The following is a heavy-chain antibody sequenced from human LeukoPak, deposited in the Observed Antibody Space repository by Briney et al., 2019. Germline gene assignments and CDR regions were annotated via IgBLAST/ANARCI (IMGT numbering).Heavy chain of an antibody. Sequence: GGSLRLSCAASGFTFSSYDMHWVRQATGKGLEWVSAIGTAGDTYYPGSVKGRFTISRDNSKNTLYLQMNSLRAEDTAVYYCAKGPREDDYGDYVFDYWGQGTLVTVSS. CDR1: GFTFSSYD. V-gene: IGHV3-13*01. J-gene: IGHJ4*02. D-gene: IGHD4-17*01. CDR2: IGTAGDT. CDR3: AKGPREDDYGDYVFDY.